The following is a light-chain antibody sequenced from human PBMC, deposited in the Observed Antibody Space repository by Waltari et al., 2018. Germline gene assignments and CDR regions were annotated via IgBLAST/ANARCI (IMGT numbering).Light chain of an antibody. CDR3: NSRDTSGKHVL. Sequence: SSEFTQDPVVSVALGQTVTIPSKGRSLPTFYAHWYQQRPGQAPVLVFYGKNSRPSGIPDRFSGSNSGNSASLTITGTQGEDEAAYYCNSRDTSGKHVLFGGGTKLTVL. J-gene: IGLJ2*01. CDR1: SLPTFY. V-gene: IGLV3-19*01. CDR2: GKN.